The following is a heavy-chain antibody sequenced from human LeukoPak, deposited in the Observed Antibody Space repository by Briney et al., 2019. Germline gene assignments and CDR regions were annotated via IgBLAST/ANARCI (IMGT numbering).Heavy chain of an antibody. J-gene: IGHJ4*02. CDR2: INHSGST. D-gene: IGHD3-22*01. V-gene: IGHV4-34*01. Sequence: NPSETLSLTCTVSGGSISSYYWRWIRQPPGKGLEWIGEINHSGSTNYNPSLKSRVTISVDTSKNQFSLKLSSVTAADTAVYYCASEDSSGYFGLDYWGQGTLVTVSS. CDR1: GGSISSYY. CDR3: ASEDSSGYFGLDY.